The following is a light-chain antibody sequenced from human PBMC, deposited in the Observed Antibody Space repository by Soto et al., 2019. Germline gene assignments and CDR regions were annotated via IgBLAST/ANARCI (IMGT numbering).Light chain of an antibody. CDR3: QQYYSTPYT. J-gene: IGKJ2*01. CDR2: WAS. Sequence: DFVMTQTPDSLAVSLGERATINCKSSPSVLSSSNNKNYLAWYQQKPGQPPKLLIYWASTRDSGVPDRFSGSGSGKDFTLTISSLQAEDVAVYCCQQYYSTPYTFGQGTKLEIK. CDR1: PSVLSSSNNKNY. V-gene: IGKV4-1*01.